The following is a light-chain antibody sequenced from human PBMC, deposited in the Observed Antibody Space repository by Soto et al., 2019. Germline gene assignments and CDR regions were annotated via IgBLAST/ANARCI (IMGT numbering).Light chain of an antibody. V-gene: IGKV3-20*01. Sequence: DIVLTQSPGTLSLSPGDRATLSCRGSQSVSSSYLAWYQQKPGQAPRLLIYGASSRATGIPARLSGSGSGTDFNLTISRLEPEDFAVYYCQQYGSSLLTFGGGTKVDIK. CDR2: GAS. CDR1: QSVSSSY. J-gene: IGKJ4*01. CDR3: QQYGSSLLT.